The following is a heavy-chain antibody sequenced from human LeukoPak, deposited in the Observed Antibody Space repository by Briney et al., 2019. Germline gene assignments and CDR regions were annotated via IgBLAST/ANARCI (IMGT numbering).Heavy chain of an antibody. Sequence: PGGSLRLSCAASGFTFNRYQMNWVRQAPGRGLEWVSYISSNGSTIYYADSVTGRFTISRDNAKNSLYLQMDSLRAEDTAAYYCAMRGDYWGQGTLVTVSS. V-gene: IGHV3-48*03. CDR3: AMRGDY. J-gene: IGHJ4*02. CDR1: GFTFNRYQ. CDR2: ISSNGSTI.